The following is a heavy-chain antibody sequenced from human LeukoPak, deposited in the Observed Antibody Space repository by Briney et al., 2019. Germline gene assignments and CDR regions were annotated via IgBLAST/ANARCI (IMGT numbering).Heavy chain of an antibody. CDR3: ARGDSGYQNAFDI. CDR2: INPNSGGT. Sequence: GASVKASCKASGYTFTGYYMHWVRQAPGQGLEWMGWINPNSGGTNYAQKFQGWVTMTRDTSISPAYMGLSRLRSDDTAVYYCARGDSGYQNAFDIWGQGTMVTVSS. V-gene: IGHV1-2*04. D-gene: IGHD5-12*01. J-gene: IGHJ3*02. CDR1: GYTFTGYY.